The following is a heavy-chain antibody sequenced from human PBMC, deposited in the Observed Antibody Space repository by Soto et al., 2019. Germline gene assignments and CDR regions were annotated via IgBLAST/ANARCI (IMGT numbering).Heavy chain of an antibody. CDR3: ARTRPWGLRLGESNQGFDY. CDR2: IIPIFGTA. CDR1: GGTFSSYA. J-gene: IGHJ4*02. Sequence: QVQLVQSGAEVKKPGSSVKVSCKASGGTFSSYAISWVRQAPGQGLEWMGGIIPIFGTANYAQKFQGRVTITADESTSTAYMELSSLRSEDTTVYYCARTRPWGLRLGESNQGFDYWGQGTLVTVSS. V-gene: IGHV1-69*01. D-gene: IGHD3-16*01.